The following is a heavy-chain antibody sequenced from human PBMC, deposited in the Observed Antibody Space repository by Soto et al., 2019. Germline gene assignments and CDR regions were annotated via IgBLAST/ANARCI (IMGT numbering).Heavy chain of an antibody. D-gene: IGHD2-2*02. CDR1: GGSISSYY. CDR3: ARDPVRTDIVVVPAAIWHYGMDV. J-gene: IGHJ6*02. Sequence: SETLSLTCTVSGGSISSYYWSWIRQPPGKGLEWIGYIYYSGSTNYNPSLKSRVTISVDTSKNQFSLKLSSVTAADTAVYYCARDPVRTDIVVVPAAIWHYGMDVWGQGTTVTVSS. V-gene: IGHV4-59*01. CDR2: IYYSGST.